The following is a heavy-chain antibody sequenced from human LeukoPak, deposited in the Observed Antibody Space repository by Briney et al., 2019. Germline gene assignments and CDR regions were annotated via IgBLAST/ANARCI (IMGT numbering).Heavy chain of an antibody. CDR2: INWNSDNI. CDR1: GSTFNDHA. Sequence: GRSLRLSCAASGSTFNDHAMYWVRQAPGKGLEWVSGINWNSDNIGYADSVKGRFTISRDDAKNSLFLQMNSLRTEDTALYYCARASYYYDTTGLGAVDIWGQGTMVTVSS. D-gene: IGHD3-22*01. J-gene: IGHJ3*02. CDR3: ARASYYYDTTGLGAVDI. V-gene: IGHV3-9*01.